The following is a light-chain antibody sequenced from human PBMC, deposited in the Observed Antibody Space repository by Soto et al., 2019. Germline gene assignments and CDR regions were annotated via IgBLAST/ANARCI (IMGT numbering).Light chain of an antibody. J-gene: IGLJ1*01. Sequence: QSALTQPASVSGSPGQSITISCTGTSSDVGGCDYVSWYQHHPGRAPKLMIYDVSNRPSGVSNRFSGAKSDNTASLTISGLQAEDEADSYCSSYTSGSTYVFGTGTKVTVL. CDR1: SSDVGGCDY. CDR3: SSYTSGSTYV. CDR2: DVS. V-gene: IGLV2-14*01.